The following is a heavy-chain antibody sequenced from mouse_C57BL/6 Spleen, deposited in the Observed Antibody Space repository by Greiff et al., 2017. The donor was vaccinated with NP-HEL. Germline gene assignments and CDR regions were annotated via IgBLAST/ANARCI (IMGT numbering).Heavy chain of an antibody. Sequence: VKLMESGAELVKPGASVKLSCKASGYTFTEYTIHWVKQRSGQGLEWIGWFYPGSGSLKYNEKFKDKATLTADKVYSTVYMELSRLTSEDSAVYICARHEEKLLDWFAYWGQGTLVTVAA. J-gene: IGHJ3*01. CDR2: FYPGSGSL. CDR3: ARHEEKLLDWFAY. CDR1: GYTFTEYT. V-gene: IGHV1-62-2*01.